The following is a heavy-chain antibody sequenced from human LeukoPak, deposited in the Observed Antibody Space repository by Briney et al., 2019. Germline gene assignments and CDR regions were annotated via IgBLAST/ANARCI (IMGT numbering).Heavy chain of an antibody. CDR1: GGSISSYY. CDR3: AKHDTLFGAAHYYMDV. J-gene: IGHJ6*03. V-gene: IGHV4-4*09. Sequence: SETLSLTCTVSGGSISSYYWNWIRQPPGKGLEWIGYIYISGNTNYNLSLESRVTISLDTSKNHFSLNLSSVTAADTAVYYCAKHDTLFGAAHYYMDVWGKGTTVTVSS. CDR2: IYISGNT. D-gene: IGHD3-3*01.